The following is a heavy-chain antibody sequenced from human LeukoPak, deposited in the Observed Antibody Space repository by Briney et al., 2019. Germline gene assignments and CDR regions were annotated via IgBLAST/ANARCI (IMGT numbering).Heavy chain of an antibody. CDR1: GFTFSGYA. D-gene: IGHD3-22*01. CDR3: AKVLGHSNYYDSSGYFDY. V-gene: IGHV3-23*01. CDR2: IRGSGGST. Sequence: PGGSLRLSCEASGFTFSGYAMSWVRQAPGKGLEWVSGIRGSGGSTYYADSVKGRFTISRDNSKNTLYLQMNSLRAEDTAVYYCAKVLGHSNYYDSSGYFDYWGQGTLVTVSS. J-gene: IGHJ4*02.